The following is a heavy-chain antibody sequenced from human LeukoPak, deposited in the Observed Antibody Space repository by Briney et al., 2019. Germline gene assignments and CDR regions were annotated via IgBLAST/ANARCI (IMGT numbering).Heavy chain of an antibody. D-gene: IGHD3-9*01. CDR3: ARSASFDWLLFDY. J-gene: IGHJ4*02. Sequence: SETLSLTCTVSGGSISSYYWSWIRQPPGKGLEWIGYIYYSGSTNYNPSLKSRVTISVDTSKDQFPLKLSSVTAADTAVYYCARSASFDWLLFDYWGQGTLVTVSS. CDR2: IYYSGST. V-gene: IGHV4-59*01. CDR1: GGSISSYY.